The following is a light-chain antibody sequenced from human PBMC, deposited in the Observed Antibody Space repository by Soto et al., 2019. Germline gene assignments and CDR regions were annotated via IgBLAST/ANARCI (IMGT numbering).Light chain of an antibody. Sequence: QSVLTQPRSVSGSPGQSVTISCTGTSSDVGGYNYVSWYQQHPGKAPKLMIYDVSKRPSGVPDRFSGSKSGNTASLTISGFQAEDGADYYCCSYAGSFVVFGGGTKLTVL. CDR3: CSYAGSFVV. CDR1: SSDVGGYNY. CDR2: DVS. J-gene: IGLJ2*01. V-gene: IGLV2-11*01.